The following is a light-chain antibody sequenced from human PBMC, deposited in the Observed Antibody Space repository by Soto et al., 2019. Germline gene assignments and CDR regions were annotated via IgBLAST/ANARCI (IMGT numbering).Light chain of an antibody. CDR1: QGIISA. Sequence: AISLTQSPSSLSASVGDRVTITGRASQGIISALAWYQKKSGKPSMLLIHDTSRVESGVPSRFSCSGSGTEFTPTFNSLQPEDFATYYWRQFNNFPQNFGGGNKVEIK. CDR2: DTS. CDR3: RQFNNFPQN. J-gene: IGKJ4*01. V-gene: IGKV1D-13*01.